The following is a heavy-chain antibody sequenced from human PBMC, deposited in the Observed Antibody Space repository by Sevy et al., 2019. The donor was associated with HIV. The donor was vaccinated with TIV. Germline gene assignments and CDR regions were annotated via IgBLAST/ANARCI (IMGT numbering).Heavy chain of an antibody. CDR2: IKSKTDGGTT. D-gene: IGHD2-8*01. CDR1: GFSFSNAW. CDR3: TTDLCTNGVCLLFDY. J-gene: IGHJ4*02. V-gene: IGHV3-15*01. Sequence: GGSLRLSCAASGFSFSNAWMSWVRQAPGKGLEWVGRIKSKTDGGTTDYAAPVKGRFTISRDDSKNTLYLQMNSLKTEDTAVYYCTTDLCTNGVCLLFDYWGQGTLVTVSS.